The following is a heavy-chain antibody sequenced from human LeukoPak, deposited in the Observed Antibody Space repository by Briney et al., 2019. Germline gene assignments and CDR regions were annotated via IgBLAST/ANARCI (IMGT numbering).Heavy chain of an antibody. CDR2: IIPILGTA. D-gene: IGHD3-10*01. CDR3: ARGILWFGEDYYGMDV. Sequence: SVKVSCKASGGTFSSYAISWVRQAPGQGLEWMGGIIPILGTANYAQKFQGRVTVTADKSTSTAYMELSSLRSEDTAVYYCARGILWFGEDYYGMDVWGKGTTVTVSS. CDR1: GGTFSSYA. J-gene: IGHJ6*04. V-gene: IGHV1-69*06.